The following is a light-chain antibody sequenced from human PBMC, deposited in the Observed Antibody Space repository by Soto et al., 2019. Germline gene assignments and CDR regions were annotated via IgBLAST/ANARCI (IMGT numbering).Light chain of an antibody. Sequence: DIQMTQSPSTLSASVGDRVTITCRASQSISSWLAWYQQKPGRAPKLLIYKASSLETGVPSRFSGSGSGTEFTLIISSLQPDDFASYYCQQYGSSSPWTVGQGTKVELK. CDR1: QSISSW. CDR2: KAS. J-gene: IGKJ1*01. CDR3: QQYGSSSPWT. V-gene: IGKV1-5*03.